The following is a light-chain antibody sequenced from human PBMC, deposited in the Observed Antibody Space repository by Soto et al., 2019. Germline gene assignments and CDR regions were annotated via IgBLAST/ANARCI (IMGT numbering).Light chain of an antibody. CDR2: ATS. Sequence: DIQMTQSPSSLSASVGDRVTITCRASQGINKLLAWYQQKPGKAPRSLIKATSTVQSGVPSRFSASGSETDFTLTISSLQPEDFATYYCQQYNSYPLTFGQRTRLEI. CDR3: QQYNSYPLT. J-gene: IGKJ5*01. CDR1: QGINKL. V-gene: IGKV1D-16*01.